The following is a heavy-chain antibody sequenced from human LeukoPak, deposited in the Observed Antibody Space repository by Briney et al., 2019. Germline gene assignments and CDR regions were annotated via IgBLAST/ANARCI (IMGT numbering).Heavy chain of an antibody. D-gene: IGHD3-3*01. CDR3: ASGYYDFWSGYYTGFDY. CDR1: GGSTSSRNYY. CDR2: VYYTGTT. Sequence: SETLSLTCTVSGGSTSSRNYYWGWIRQPPGKGLEWIGGVYYTGTTYSNPSLKSRVTIYTSKNQFSLRLSFVTAADTAVYYCASGYYDFWSGYYTGFDYWGQGTLVTVSS. J-gene: IGHJ4*02. V-gene: IGHV4-39*01.